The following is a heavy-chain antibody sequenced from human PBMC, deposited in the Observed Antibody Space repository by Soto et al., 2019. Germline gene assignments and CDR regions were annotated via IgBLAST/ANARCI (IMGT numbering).Heavy chain of an antibody. D-gene: IGHD3-3*01. CDR3: ARDFRTPFWSGYPEYYFDY. Sequence: ASVKVSCKASGYTFTSYYMHWVRQAPGQGLEWMGIINPSGGSTSYAQKFQGRVTMTRDTSTSTVYMELSSLRSEDTAVYYCARDFRTPFWSGYPEYYFDYWGQGTLVTVSS. CDR2: INPSGGST. CDR1: GYTFTSYY. J-gene: IGHJ4*02. V-gene: IGHV1-46*01.